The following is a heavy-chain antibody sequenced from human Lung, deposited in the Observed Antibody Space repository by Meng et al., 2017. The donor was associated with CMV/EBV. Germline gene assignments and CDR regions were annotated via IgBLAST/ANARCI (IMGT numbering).Heavy chain of an antibody. CDR1: GFTFSDFA. J-gene: IGHJ4*02. V-gene: IGHV3-23*03. CDR3: AKMYCGTTSCYIFDF. D-gene: IGHD2-2*02. CDR2: IYSGGRST. Sequence: GESLKISCAASGFTFSDFAMSWVRQAPGKGLEWVSVIYSGGRSTSYADSVKGRFTISRDNSKNTLYLQINRLRAHDKAVYYCAKMYCGTTSCYIFDFWGLGTLVTVSS.